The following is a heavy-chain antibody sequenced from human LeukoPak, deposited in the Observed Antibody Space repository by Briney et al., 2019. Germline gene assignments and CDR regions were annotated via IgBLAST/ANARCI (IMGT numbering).Heavy chain of an antibody. Sequence: PGGSLRLSCATSGFTLSDYYMNWVRQAPGKGLEWVSYISSSSSTIYYADSVKGRFTISRDNAKNSLYLQMNSLRDEDTAVYYCARDGLVAAAGTGYYGMDVWGQGTTVTVSS. CDR1: GFTLSDYY. CDR2: ISSSSSTI. D-gene: IGHD6-13*01. J-gene: IGHJ6*02. V-gene: IGHV3-48*02. CDR3: ARDGLVAAAGTGYYGMDV.